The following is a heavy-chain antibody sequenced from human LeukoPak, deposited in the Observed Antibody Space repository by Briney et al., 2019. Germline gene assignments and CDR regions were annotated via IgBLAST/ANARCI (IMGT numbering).Heavy chain of an antibody. CDR2: ISSSSSYI. D-gene: IGHD6-6*01. J-gene: IGHJ4*02. Sequence: PGGSLRLSCAASGFTFSSYSMNWVRQAPGKGLEWVSSISSSSSYIYYADSVKGRFTISRDNAKNSLYLQMNSLRAEDTAVYYCARDRGIAARPDYFDYWGQGTLVTVSS. V-gene: IGHV3-21*01. CDR1: GFTFSSYS. CDR3: ARDRGIAARPDYFDY.